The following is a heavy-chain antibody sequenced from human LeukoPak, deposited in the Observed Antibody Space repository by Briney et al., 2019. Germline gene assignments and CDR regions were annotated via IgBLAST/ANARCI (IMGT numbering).Heavy chain of an antibody. J-gene: IGHJ4*02. CDR3: ARILGYSN. D-gene: IGHD5-18*01. V-gene: IGHV3-23*01. Sequence: GGSLRLSCAASGFTFSSYAMSWVRQAPGKGLEGVSVISGSGGSTYYADSVKGRFTISRDNAKNSLYLQMNSLRAEDTAVYYCARILGYSNWGQGTLVTVSS. CDR2: ISGSGGST. CDR1: GFTFSSYA.